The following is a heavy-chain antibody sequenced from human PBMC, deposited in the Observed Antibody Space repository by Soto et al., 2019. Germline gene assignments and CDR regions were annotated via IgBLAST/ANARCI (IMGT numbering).Heavy chain of an antibody. J-gene: IGHJ4*02. CDR1: GGSSSGYY. Sequence: SETLSLTCAVYGGSSSGYYWSWIRQPPGKGLEWIGSIYYSGSTYYNPSLKSRVTISVDTSKNQFSLKLSSVTAADTAVYYCARQVIGAIVATIIHFDYWGQGTLVTVS. CDR3: ARQVIGAIVATIIHFDY. D-gene: IGHD5-12*01. V-gene: IGHV4-34*01. CDR2: IYYSGST.